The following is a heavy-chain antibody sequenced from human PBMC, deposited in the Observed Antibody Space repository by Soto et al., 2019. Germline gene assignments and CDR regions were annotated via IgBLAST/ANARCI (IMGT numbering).Heavy chain of an antibody. CDR1: GYTFTSYG. V-gene: IGHV1-18*04. CDR3: ARDLTWIQLWSRTDAFDI. CDR2: ISAYNGNT. Sequence: ASVKVSCKASGYTFTSYGISWVRQAPGQGLEWMGWISAYNGNTNYAQKFQGRVTMTRDTSISTAYMELSRLRSDDTAVYYCARDLTWIQLWSRTDAFDIWGQGTMVTVSS. D-gene: IGHD5-18*01. J-gene: IGHJ3*02.